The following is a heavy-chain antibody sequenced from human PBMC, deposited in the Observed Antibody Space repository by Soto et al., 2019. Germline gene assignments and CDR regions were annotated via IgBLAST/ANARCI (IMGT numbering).Heavy chain of an antibody. J-gene: IGHJ4*02. V-gene: IGHV3-64D*08. D-gene: IGHD6-19*01. CDR1: GFTFSAYA. CDR2: ISSNGVST. CDR3: VKLSSGWYFDY. Sequence: GGSLRLSCSASGFTFSAYAMHWVRQTPGKGLEYVSGISSNGVSTYYADSVKGRFTISRDNSKNILYFQVSSLRTEDSAVYYCVKLSSGWYFDYWGQGTLVTVSS.